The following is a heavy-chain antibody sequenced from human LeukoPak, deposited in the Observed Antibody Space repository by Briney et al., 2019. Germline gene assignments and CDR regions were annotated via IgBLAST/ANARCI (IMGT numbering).Heavy chain of an antibody. D-gene: IGHD3-16*01. CDR2: INSDGSST. V-gene: IGHV3-74*01. Sequence: TGGSLRLSCAASGFTFSSYWMHWVRQAPGKGLVWVSRINSDGSSTSYADSVKGRFTISRDNAKNTLYLQMNSLRAEDTAVYYCARDNSSYDYVCGSYTPARTPGGLDYWGQGTLVTVSS. J-gene: IGHJ4*02. CDR1: GFTFSSYW. CDR3: ARDNSSYDYVCGSYTPARTPGGLDY.